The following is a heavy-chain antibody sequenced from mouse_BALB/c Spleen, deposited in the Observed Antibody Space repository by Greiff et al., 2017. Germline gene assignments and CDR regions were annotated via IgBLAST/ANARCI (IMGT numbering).Heavy chain of an antibody. D-gene: IGHD1-1*01. CDR3: ARDYGSSPFAY. Sequence: VESGGGLVQPGGSLKLSCAASGFTFSSYTMSWVRQTPEKRLEWVAYISNGGGSTYYPDTVKGRFTISRDNAKNTLYLQMSSLKSEDTAMYYCARDYGSSPFAYWGQGTLVTVSA. CDR1: GFTFSSYT. CDR2: ISNGGGST. J-gene: IGHJ3*01. V-gene: IGHV5-12-2*01.